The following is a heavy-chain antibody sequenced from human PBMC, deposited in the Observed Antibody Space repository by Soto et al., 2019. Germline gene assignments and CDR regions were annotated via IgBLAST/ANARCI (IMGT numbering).Heavy chain of an antibody. D-gene: IGHD1-20*01. V-gene: IGHV3-30*18. J-gene: IGHJ4*02. CDR2: ILGDGSST. CDR1: GFTFNNYG. CDR3: VKGRYNSRWPNLDY. Sequence: GGSLRLSCEASGFTFNNYGIHWVRQAPGKGLEWVAVILGDGSSTDYAASVKGRFTISRDNSRSTLFLQMTNLRADDSAVYHCVKGRYNSRWPNLDYWGQGALVTVSS.